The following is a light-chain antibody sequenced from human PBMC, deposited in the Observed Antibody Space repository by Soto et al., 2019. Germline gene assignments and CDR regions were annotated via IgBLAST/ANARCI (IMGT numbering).Light chain of an antibody. J-gene: IGKJ4*01. V-gene: IGKV1-39*01. CDR2: AAS. Sequence: DILMTHSPSSLSASVGDRVTITCRASQSSSSYLNWYQQKPGKAPTLLIYAASSLQSGVPSRFSGSGSGTDFTLTISSLQPEDFATYYCQQSYSTPLTFGGGTKVEIK. CDR3: QQSYSTPLT. CDR1: QSSSSY.